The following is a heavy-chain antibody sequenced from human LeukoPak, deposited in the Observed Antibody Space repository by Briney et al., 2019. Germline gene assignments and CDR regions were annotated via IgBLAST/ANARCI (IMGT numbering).Heavy chain of an antibody. D-gene: IGHD3-10*01. V-gene: IGHV4-31*03. J-gene: IGHJ4*02. Sequence: SETLSLTCTVSGGSLSSGGYYWSWIRQHPGKGLEWIGHIYYSGSTYYNPSLKSRVTISVDTSKNQFSLKLSSVTAADTAVYYCARGIGTSYYYGSGSTSSYDYWGQGTLVTVSS. CDR1: GGSLSSGGYY. CDR3: ARGIGTSYYYGSGSTSSYDY. CDR2: IYYSGST.